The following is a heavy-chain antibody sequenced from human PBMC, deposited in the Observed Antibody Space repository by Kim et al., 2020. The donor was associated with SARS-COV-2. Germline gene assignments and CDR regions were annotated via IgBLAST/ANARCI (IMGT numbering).Heavy chain of an antibody. D-gene: IGHD3-3*01. CDR2: IWYDGSYE. J-gene: IGHJ4*02. CDR1: GFTFSTYG. Sequence: GGSLRLSCAASGFTFSTYGMHWVRQAPGKGLEWVAVIWYDGSYESYADSVKGRFTISRDNSKNTLYLQMNSLRAEDTAVYYCARALQFFWDYWGQGTLVTVSS. CDR3: ARALQFFWDY. V-gene: IGHV3-33*08.